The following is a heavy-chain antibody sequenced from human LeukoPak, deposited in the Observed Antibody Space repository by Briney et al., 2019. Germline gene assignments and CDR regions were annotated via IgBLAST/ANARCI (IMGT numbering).Heavy chain of an antibody. V-gene: IGHV3-30*02. CDR3: ARYPGQHFRGYYMDV. J-gene: IGHJ6*03. CDR1: GFTFTNYG. CDR2: IRSDASNV. Sequence: GGSLRLSCVTSGFTFTNYGMHWVRQAPGKGLEWVTLIRSDASNVHYADSVQGRFTISRDDSKNTLYLQMNSLRTEDTAVYYCARYPGQHFRGYYMDVWGKGTTVTVSS. D-gene: IGHD6-13*01.